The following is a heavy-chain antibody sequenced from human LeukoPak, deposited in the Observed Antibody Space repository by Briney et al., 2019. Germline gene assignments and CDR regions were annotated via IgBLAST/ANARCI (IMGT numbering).Heavy chain of an antibody. J-gene: IGHJ4*02. Sequence: GASVKVSCKASGYTFTVYYMHWVRQAPGQGLEWMGWINPNSGVTNYAQKFQGRVTMTRDTSISTAYVELSRLISDDTAVYYCARASPYSTSSGFGDWGQGTLVTVSS. D-gene: IGHD6-6*01. V-gene: IGHV1-2*02. CDR1: GYTFTVYY. CDR3: ARASPYSTSSGFGD. CDR2: INPNSGVT.